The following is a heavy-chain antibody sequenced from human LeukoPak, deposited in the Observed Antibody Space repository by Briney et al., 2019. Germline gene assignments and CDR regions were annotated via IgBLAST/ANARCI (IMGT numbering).Heavy chain of an antibody. CDR3: AKRQRLVTYYFDY. CDR2: ISGSGGST. Sequence: GGSLRLSCAASGLTFSSYAMSWVRQAPGKGLEWVSAISGSGGSTYYADSVKGRFTISRDNSKNTLYLQMNSLRAEDTAVYYCAKRQRLVTYYFDYWGQGTLVTVSS. J-gene: IGHJ4*02. CDR1: GLTFSSYA. D-gene: IGHD6-13*01. V-gene: IGHV3-23*01.